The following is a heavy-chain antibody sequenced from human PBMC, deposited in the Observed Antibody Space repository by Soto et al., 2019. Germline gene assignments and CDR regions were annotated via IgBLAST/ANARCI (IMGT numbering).Heavy chain of an antibody. CDR1: GYTFTSYY. D-gene: IGHD5-18*01. CDR3: ARVSPSDTRYGYVGNNWFDP. CDR2: INPSGGST. V-gene: IGHV1-46*03. Sequence: QVQLVQSGAEVKKPGASVKVSCKASGYTFTSYYMHWVRQAPGQGLEWMGIINPSGGSTSYAQKSQGRVTMTRDTSTSTVYMELSSLRSEDTAVYYCARVSPSDTRYGYVGNNWFDPWGQGTLVTVSS. J-gene: IGHJ5*02.